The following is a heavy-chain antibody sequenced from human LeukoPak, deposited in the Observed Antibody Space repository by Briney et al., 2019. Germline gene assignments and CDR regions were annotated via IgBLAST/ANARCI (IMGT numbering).Heavy chain of an antibody. CDR2: ISIAGEI. D-gene: IGHD6-19*01. V-gene: IGHV4-34*01. CDR1: EGSLSGYF. J-gene: IGHJ2*01. Sequence: SETLSLTCAVYEGSLSGYFWSWIRQPPGKGLEWIGEISIAGEINYNPSLRSRATISMDTTKNQFSLRLTSVIAADTALYYCVRQIGAGAFDLWGRDRVVTVSS. CDR3: VRQIGAGAFDL.